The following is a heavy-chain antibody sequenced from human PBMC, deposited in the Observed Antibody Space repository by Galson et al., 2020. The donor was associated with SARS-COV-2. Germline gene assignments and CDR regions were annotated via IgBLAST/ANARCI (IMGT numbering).Heavy chain of an antibody. J-gene: IGHJ4*02. CDR2: LNPDGSGT. Sequence: TGGSLRLTCAASGFTFSTSFLPWVRQAPGKGLVWVSVLNPDGSGTNYADFVEGRFTTARDNAKNPLYLQMNRLRAEDTAVDYRTRGCSSTKCPSDYWGQGTLVTVSS. D-gene: IGHD2-2*01. CDR3: TRGCSSTKCPSDY. CDR1: GFTFSTSF. V-gene: IGHV3-74*01.